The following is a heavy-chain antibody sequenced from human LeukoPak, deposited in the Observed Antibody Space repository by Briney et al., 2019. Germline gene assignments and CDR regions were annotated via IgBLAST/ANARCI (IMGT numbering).Heavy chain of an antibody. CDR2: INHSGST. D-gene: IGHD4-17*01. J-gene: IGHJ4*02. V-gene: IGHV4-34*01. Sequence: SETLSLTCAVYGGSFSGYYWSWIRQPPGKGLEWIGEINHSGSTNYNPSLKSRVTISVDTSKNQFSLKLSSVTAADTAVYYCARGSDYGEYNWGQGTLVTVSS. CDR1: GGSFSGYY. CDR3: ARGSDYGEYN.